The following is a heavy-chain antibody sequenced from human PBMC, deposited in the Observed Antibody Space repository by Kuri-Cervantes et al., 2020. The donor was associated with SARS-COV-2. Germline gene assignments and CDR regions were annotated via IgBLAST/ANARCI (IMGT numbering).Heavy chain of an antibody. Sequence: GESLKISCAASGFTFSCYAMYWVRQAPGKGLEWVAVISYDGSNKYYADSVKGRFTISRDNSKNTLYLQMNSLRAEDTAVYYCARDLRLGKSLDYWGQGTLVTVSS. CDR1: GFTFSCYA. CDR3: ARDLRLGKSLDY. D-gene: IGHD7-27*01. J-gene: IGHJ4*02. CDR2: ISYDGSNK. V-gene: IGHV3-30-3*01.